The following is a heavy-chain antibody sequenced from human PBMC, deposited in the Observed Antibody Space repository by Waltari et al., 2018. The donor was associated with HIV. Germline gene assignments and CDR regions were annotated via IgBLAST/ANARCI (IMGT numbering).Heavy chain of an antibody. CDR2: VYQSGTT. D-gene: IGHD1-26*01. Sequence: QVHLQESGPGLVKPSETLSLPCVVSDYSISSGYYWGWIRQPPGRGLEWIGSVYQSGTTYYNPSLKSRVTISIDTSKNQFSLNLTSVAASDTAVYYCARSAARYPPHYWGQGTLVTVSS. V-gene: IGHV4-38-2*01. J-gene: IGHJ4*02. CDR1: DYSISSGYY. CDR3: ARSAARYPPHY.